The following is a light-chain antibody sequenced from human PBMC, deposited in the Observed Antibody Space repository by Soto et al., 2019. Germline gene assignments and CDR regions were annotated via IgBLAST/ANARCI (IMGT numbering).Light chain of an antibody. CDR1: SSDVGGYDY. J-gene: IGLJ1*01. Sequence: SVLTQPAAVSGCPGQSITISCTGTSSDVGGYDYVSWYQLHPGKAPKLMVFEVSNRPSGVSYRFSGSKSGNTASLTISGLQAEDEADYFCSSYSISTAYLFGTGTKVTVL. V-gene: IGLV2-14*01. CDR3: SSYSISTAYL. CDR2: EVS.